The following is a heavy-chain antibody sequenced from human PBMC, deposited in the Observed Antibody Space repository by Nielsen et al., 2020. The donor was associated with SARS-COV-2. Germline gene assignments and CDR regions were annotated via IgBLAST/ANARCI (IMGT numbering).Heavy chain of an antibody. D-gene: IGHD5-18*01. Sequence: GESLKISCAASGFTFSTYGMHWVRQAPGKGLEWVSMIWYDGSKKHYADSVKGRFTISRDNSKNTLYLQMNSLRAEDTAVYYCAREGDSYGLPGALDYWGQGTLVTVSS. CDR3: AREGDSYGLPGALDY. CDR1: GFTFSTYG. V-gene: IGHV3-33*01. CDR2: IWYDGSKK. J-gene: IGHJ4*02.